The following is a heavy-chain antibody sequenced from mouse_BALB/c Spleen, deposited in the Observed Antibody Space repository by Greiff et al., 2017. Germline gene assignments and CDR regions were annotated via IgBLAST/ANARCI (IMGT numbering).Heavy chain of an antibody. V-gene: IGHV5-6-5*01. CDR3: ARVDSAGYIDY. D-gene: IGHD3-2*01. CDR2: ISSGGST. CDR1: GFTFSSYA. J-gene: IGHJ2*01. Sequence: EVQLVESGGGLVKPGGSLKLSCAASGFTFSSYAMSWVRQTPEKRLEWVASISSGGSTYYPDSVKGRFTISRDNARNILYLQMSSLRSEDTAMYYCARVDSAGYIDYWGQGTTLTVSS.